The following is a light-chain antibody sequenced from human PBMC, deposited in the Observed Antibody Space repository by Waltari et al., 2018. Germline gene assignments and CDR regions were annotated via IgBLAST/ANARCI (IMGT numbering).Light chain of an antibody. CDR2: KVS. V-gene: IGKV2-30*02. Sequence: DVVMTQSPLSLPVTLGQPAAISCRSSQSPVHSDGNTHLNWFQQRPGQSPRRLIYKVSRRESGVPDRFSGRGSGTNFALKISRVEAEDVGVYYCMQGSNWPRTFGQGTKLEI. CDR3: MQGSNWPRT. J-gene: IGKJ2*01. CDR1: QSPVHSDGNTH.